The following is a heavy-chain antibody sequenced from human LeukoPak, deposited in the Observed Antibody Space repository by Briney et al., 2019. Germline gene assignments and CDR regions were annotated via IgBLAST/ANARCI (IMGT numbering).Heavy chain of an antibody. Sequence: GGSLRLSCAASGFTVSSNYMSWVRQAPGKGLEWVSVIYSGGSTYYADSVKGRFTISRDNSKNTLYLQMNSLRAEDPAVYYCARDPYFYGDYGAYWGQGTLVTVSS. CDR3: ARDPYFYGDYGAY. CDR2: IYSGGST. J-gene: IGHJ4*02. CDR1: GFTVSSNY. V-gene: IGHV3-53*01. D-gene: IGHD4-17*01.